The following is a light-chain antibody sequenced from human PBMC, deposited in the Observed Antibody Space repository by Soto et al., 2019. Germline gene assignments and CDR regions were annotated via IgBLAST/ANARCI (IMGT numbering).Light chain of an antibody. V-gene: IGKV1-39*01. CDR3: QQSYTTPLT. J-gene: IGKJ4*01. Sequence: DIQMTQSPSALSASIGDRVTMTCRASQSIAIYLNWYQQKPGKAPKFLIHTASSSQSGVPSRFSGSGSVTDFTLTISSLQSEDCTTYYCQQSYTTPLTFGGGTKLDIK. CDR2: TAS. CDR1: QSIAIY.